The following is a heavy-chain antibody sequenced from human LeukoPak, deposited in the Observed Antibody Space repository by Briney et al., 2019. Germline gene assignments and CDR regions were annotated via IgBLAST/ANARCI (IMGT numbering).Heavy chain of an antibody. CDR1: GYSFTSYW. CDR2: IYPGDSDT. V-gene: IGHV5-51*01. D-gene: IGHD6-13*01. Sequence: NRGESLKISCKGSGYSFTSYWIGWVRQMPGKGLEWMGIIYPGDSDTRYSPSSQGQVTISADKSISTAYLQWSSLKASDTAMYYCASLPYSSSWIDYWGQGTLVNGSS. J-gene: IGHJ4*02. CDR3: ASLPYSSSWIDY.